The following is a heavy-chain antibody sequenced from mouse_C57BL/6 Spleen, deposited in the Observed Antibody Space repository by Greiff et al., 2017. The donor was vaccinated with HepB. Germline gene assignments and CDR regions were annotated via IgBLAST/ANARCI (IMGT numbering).Heavy chain of an antibody. J-gene: IGHJ3*01. V-gene: IGHV1-55*01. CDR3: ARRDYYGSSSAWFAY. CDR2: IYPGSGST. Sequence: VQLQQSGAELVKPGASVKMSCKASGYTFTSYWITWVKQRPGQGLEWIGDIYPGSGSTNYNEKFKSKATLTVDTSSSTAYMQLSSLTSEDSAVYYCARRDYYGSSSAWFAYWGQGTLVTVSA. D-gene: IGHD1-1*01. CDR1: GYTFTSYW.